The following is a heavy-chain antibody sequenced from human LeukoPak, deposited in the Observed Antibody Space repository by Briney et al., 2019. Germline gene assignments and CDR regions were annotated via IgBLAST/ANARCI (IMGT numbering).Heavy chain of an antibody. J-gene: IGHJ4*02. Sequence: GGSLRLSCAASGFTFSSYGMHWVGQAPGKGPEWVAVISYDGSNKYYADSVKGRFTISRDNSKNTLYLQMNSLRAEDTAVYYCAKVGSRVTSAPDDYWGQGTLVTVSS. CDR2: ISYDGSNK. CDR1: GFTFSSYG. V-gene: IGHV3-30*18. D-gene: IGHD4-17*01. CDR3: AKVGSRVTSAPDDY.